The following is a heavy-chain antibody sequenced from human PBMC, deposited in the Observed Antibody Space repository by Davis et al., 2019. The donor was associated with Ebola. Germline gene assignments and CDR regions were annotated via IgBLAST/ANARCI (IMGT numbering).Heavy chain of an antibody. CDR1: GGTFSSYT. CDR2: IIPIFGIA. CDR3: ARPYVVATITSDWFDP. Sequence: AASVKVSCKASGGTFSSYTISWVRQAPGQGLEWMGRIIPIFGIANYAQKFQGSVTITADKSTSTAYMELSSLRSEDTAVYYCARPYVVATITSDWFDPWGQGTLVTVSS. D-gene: IGHD5-12*01. V-gene: IGHV1-69*02. J-gene: IGHJ5*02.